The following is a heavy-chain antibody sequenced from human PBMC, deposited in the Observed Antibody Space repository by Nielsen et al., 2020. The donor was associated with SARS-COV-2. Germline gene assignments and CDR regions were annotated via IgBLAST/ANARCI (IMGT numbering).Heavy chain of an antibody. V-gene: IGHV7-4-1*02. Sequence: ASVKVYCKASGYTFTTYAIIWVRTAPGQGLEWMGWINSNTGNPTYAQGFTARFVFSLDTAVSTAYLQISSLKADDTAVYYCARVQQEMATFVYWGQGTLVTVSS. J-gene: IGHJ4*02. CDR1: GYTFTTYA. D-gene: IGHD5-24*01. CDR2: INSNTGNP. CDR3: ARVQQEMATFVY.